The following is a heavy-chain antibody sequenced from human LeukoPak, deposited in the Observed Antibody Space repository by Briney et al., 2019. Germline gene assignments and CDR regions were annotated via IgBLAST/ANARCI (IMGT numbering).Heavy chain of an antibody. CDR1: GFTFSSYW. D-gene: IGHD6-13*01. V-gene: IGHV3-7*01. CDR3: ARLRGYSSSWYSYYYYYGMDV. CDR2: IKQDGSEK. J-gene: IGHJ6*02. Sequence: GSLRLSCAASGFTFSSYWMSWVRQAPGKGLEWVANIKQDGSEKYYVDSVKGRFTISRDNAKNSLYLQMNSLRAEDTAVYYCARLRGYSSSWYSYYYYYGMDVWGQGTTVTVSS.